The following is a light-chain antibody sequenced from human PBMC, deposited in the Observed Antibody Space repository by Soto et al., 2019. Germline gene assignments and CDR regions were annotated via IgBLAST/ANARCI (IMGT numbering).Light chain of an antibody. CDR1: SSDVGSYNY. CDR2: EVS. J-gene: IGLJ3*02. CDR3: CSFTSSSTVV. V-gene: IGLV2-14*01. Sequence: QSVLTQPASVSGTPGQSITISCTGTSSDVGSYNYVSWYQQHPGKAPKLLIYEVSNRPSGVSNRFSGPKSGNTASLTISGLQAEDEADYYCCSFTSSSTVVFGGGTKLTVL.